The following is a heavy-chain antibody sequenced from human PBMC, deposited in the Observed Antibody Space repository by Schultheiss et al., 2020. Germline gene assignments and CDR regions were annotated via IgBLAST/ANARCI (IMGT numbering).Heavy chain of an antibody. J-gene: IGHJ6*02. Sequence: GGSLRLSCAASGFTFSTYVMSWVRQAPGKGLEWVSVIYSGGSTYYADSVKGRFTISRDNSKNTLYLQMNSLRAEDTAVYYCAKAHYGSGSWGGMDVWGQGTTVNVYS. V-gene: IGHV3-53*01. CDR1: GFTFSTYV. CDR2: IYSGGST. D-gene: IGHD3-10*01. CDR3: AKAHYGSGSWGGMDV.